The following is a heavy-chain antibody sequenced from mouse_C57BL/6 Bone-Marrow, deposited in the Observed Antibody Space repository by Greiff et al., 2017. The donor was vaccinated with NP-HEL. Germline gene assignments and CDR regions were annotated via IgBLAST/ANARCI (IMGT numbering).Heavy chain of an antibody. CDR1: GFNIKHTY. CDR3: AREDGLWWYFDV. Sequence: VQLQQSVAELVRPGASVKLSCTASGFNIKHTYMHWVKQRPQQGLEWIGRLDPANGHTTYAPKFQGKATITADPSSNTAYLQLSSLTSEDTAIYYCAREDGLWWYFDVWGTGTTVTVSS. V-gene: IGHV14-3*01. D-gene: IGHD6-2*01. CDR2: LDPANGHT. J-gene: IGHJ1*03.